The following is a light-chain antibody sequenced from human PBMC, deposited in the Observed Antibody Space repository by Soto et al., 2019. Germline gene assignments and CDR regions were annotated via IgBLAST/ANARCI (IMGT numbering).Light chain of an antibody. CDR1: QSIGNW. V-gene: IGKV1-5*01. CDR2: DAS. J-gene: IGKJ5*01. Sequence: DIQMTQSPATLSAFVGDRATLSCRASQSIGNWLAWCQQKPGNAPKLLIFDASTLASGVPSRFSGSGSGTEFTLTISSLQPEDVATYYCQQYNSSPVSFGQGTRLDI. CDR3: QQYNSSPVS.